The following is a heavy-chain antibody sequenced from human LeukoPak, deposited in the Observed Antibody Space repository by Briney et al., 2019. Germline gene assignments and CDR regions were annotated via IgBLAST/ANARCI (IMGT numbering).Heavy chain of an antibody. Sequence: GSLRLSCAASGFTFSNAWMSWVRQAPGKGLEWVGRIKSKTDGGTTDYAAPVKGRFTISRDDSKNTLYLQMNSLKTEDTAVYYCTTEGSLAYSSSWYGDLDAFDIWGQGTMVTVSS. J-gene: IGHJ3*02. CDR2: IKSKTDGGTT. D-gene: IGHD6-13*01. CDR1: GFTFSNAW. V-gene: IGHV3-15*01. CDR3: TTEGSLAYSSSWYGDLDAFDI.